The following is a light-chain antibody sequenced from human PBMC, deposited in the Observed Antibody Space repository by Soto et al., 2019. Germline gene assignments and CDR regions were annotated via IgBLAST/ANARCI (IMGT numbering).Light chain of an antibody. CDR3: QQLSTYPST. Sequence: DVQMTQSLSTLSPSVEDRVTITAAASQSISSWLAWYQQKTGQAPKILIFAASTLQSGVPSRFSGSGSGTDFTLTISSLQAEDFATYYCQQLSTYPSTFGGGTKVDIK. J-gene: IGKJ4*01. CDR2: AAS. CDR1: QSISSW. V-gene: IGKV1-5*01.